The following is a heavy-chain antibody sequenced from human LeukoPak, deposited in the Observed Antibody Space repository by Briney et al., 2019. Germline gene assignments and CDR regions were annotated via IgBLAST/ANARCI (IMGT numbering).Heavy chain of an antibody. D-gene: IGHD1-26*01. Sequence: ASVKVSCRASGYTFTAYYIHWVRQAPGEGLQWMGRINPNNGATDYAQKFQGRVTMTRDTSVNTVYMELGGLRSDDTAVYYCARGVGVNPGIFDYWGQGTLVTASS. V-gene: IGHV1-2*02. CDR1: GYTFTAYY. J-gene: IGHJ4*02. CDR2: INPNNGAT. CDR3: ARGVGVNPGIFDY.